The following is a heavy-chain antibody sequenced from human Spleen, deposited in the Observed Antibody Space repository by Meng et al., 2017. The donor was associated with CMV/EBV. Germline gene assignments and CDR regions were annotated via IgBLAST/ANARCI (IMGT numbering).Heavy chain of an antibody. J-gene: IGHJ6*02. Sequence: GGSLRLSCAASGFNFSNYGMHWVRQAPGKGLEWVAVIWFDGSNKNYVGSVKGRFSISRDNSKNTLYLQMNSLRAEDTALYHCARDLRPTYGSGWYYYYGVDVWGQGTTVTVSS. CDR1: GFNFSNYG. CDR2: IWFDGSNK. CDR3: ARDLRPTYGSGWYYYYGVDV. V-gene: IGHV3-33*01. D-gene: IGHD6-19*01.